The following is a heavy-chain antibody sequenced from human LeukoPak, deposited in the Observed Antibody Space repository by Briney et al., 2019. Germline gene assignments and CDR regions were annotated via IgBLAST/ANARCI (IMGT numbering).Heavy chain of an antibody. Sequence: GGSLRLSCAASGFTFSSYGMSWVRQAPGKGLEWVTNIKQDGSEKYYVDSVKGRFTISRDNAKNSLYLQMNSLRAEDTAVYYCARDQRLRWDWFDPWGQGTLVTVSS. D-gene: IGHD5-12*01. CDR3: ARDQRLRWDWFDP. J-gene: IGHJ5*02. CDR1: GFTFSSYG. CDR2: IKQDGSEK. V-gene: IGHV3-7*01.